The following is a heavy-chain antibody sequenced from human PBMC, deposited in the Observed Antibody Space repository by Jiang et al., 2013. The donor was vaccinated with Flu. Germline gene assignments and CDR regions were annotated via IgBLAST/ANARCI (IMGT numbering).Heavy chain of an antibody. Sequence: LLKPSETLSLTCAVYGGSFSGYYWSWIRQPPGKGLEWIGEINHSGSTNYNPSLKSRVTISVDTSKNQFSLKLSSVTAADTAVYYCARGTRMTTVTGWFDPWGQGTLVTVSS. D-gene: IGHD4-17*01. CDR1: GGSFSGYY. J-gene: IGHJ5*02. CDR3: ARGTRMTTVTGWFDP. CDR2: INHSGST. V-gene: IGHV4-34*01.